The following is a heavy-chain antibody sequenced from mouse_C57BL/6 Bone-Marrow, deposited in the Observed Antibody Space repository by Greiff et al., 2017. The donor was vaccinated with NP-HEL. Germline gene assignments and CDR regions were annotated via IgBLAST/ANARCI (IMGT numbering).Heavy chain of an antibody. D-gene: IGHD2-1*01. CDR3: ARGDGNYPFAY. V-gene: IGHV1-69*01. Sequence: QVQLQQPGAELVMPGASVKLSCKASGYTFTSYWMHWVKQRPGQGLEWIGEIDPSDSYTNYNQKFKGKSTLTVDKSSSKAYMQLSSLTSEDSAVYYCARGDGNYPFAYWGQGTLVTVSA. CDR1: GYTFTSYW. CDR2: IDPSDSYT. J-gene: IGHJ3*01.